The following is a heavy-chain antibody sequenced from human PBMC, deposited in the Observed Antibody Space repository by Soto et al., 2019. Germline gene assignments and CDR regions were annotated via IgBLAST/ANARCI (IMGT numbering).Heavy chain of an antibody. D-gene: IGHD6-19*01. CDR1: GLTFSTYS. CDR2: ISRTSSYI. V-gene: IGHV3-21*06. Sequence: GGSLRLSCVVSGLTFSTYSMNWVRQTPGKGLEWVSSISRTSSYIYYRDSVKGRFTISRDNAKNSLYLQMNGLGVEDTAVYYCVSDQKREHFETSGPNWFATWGQGTLVTVSS. CDR3: VSDQKREHFETSGPNWFAT. J-gene: IGHJ5*02.